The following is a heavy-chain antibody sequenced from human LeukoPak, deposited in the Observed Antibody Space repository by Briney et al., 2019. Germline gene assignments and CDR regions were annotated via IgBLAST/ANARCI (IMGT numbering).Heavy chain of an antibody. CDR1: GYTFGVYG. CDR2: IAPYEGDR. CDR3: ANNFIRTGYFGEYYLH. D-gene: IGHD3-9*01. J-gene: IGHJ1*01. Sequence: GASVKVSCKVSGYTFGVYGLSWVRQAPDQGLEWLGWIAPYEGDRQYTPKLQDRIIVTADTATTTVYMELKNLRIDDTAVYYCANNFIRTGYFGEYYLHWGQGTQVVVSS. V-gene: IGHV1-18*01.